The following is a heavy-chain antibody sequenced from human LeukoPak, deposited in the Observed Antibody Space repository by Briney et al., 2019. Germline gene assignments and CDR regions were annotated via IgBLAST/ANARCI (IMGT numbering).Heavy chain of an antibody. Sequence: SETLSLTCTVSGGSISSSPYYWGWVRQPPGKGLEWIGSIYYSGNTYYNPSLKSRVTISVDTSKNQFSLKLSSVTAADTAVYYCARVLFEYDFWSGYVRSYYYYYMDVWGKGTTVTVSS. CDR2: IYYSGNT. CDR3: ARVLFEYDFWSGYVRSYYYYYMDV. CDR1: GGSISSSPYY. D-gene: IGHD3-3*01. V-gene: IGHV4-39*07. J-gene: IGHJ6*03.